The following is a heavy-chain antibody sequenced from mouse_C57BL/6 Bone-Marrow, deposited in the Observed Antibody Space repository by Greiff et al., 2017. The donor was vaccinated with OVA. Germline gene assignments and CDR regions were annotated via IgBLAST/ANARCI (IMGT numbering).Heavy chain of an antibody. D-gene: IGHD1-1*01. CDR3: ARHYITTVVARGY. V-gene: IGHV1-55*01. Sequence: VQLQESGAELVKPGASVKMSCKASGYTFTSYWITWVKQRPGQGLEWIGDIYPGSGSTNYNEKFKSKATLTVDTSSSTAYMQLSSLTSEDSAVYYCARHYITTVVARGYWGQGTTLTVSS. CDR2: IYPGSGST. CDR1: GYTFTSYW. J-gene: IGHJ2*01.